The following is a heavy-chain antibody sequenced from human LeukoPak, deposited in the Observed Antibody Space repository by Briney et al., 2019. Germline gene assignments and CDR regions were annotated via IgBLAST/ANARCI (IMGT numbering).Heavy chain of an antibody. CDR3: ASIVGFGSSSYWFDP. J-gene: IGHJ5*02. CDR1: GGTFSSYA. V-gene: IGHV1-69*13. CDR2: IIPIFGTA. Sequence: VASVKVSCKASGGTFSSYAISWVRQAPGQGLEWMGGIIPIFGTANYAQKFQGRVTITADESTSTAYMELSSLRSEDTAVYCCASIVGFGSSSYWFDPWGQGTLVTVSS. D-gene: IGHD6-13*01.